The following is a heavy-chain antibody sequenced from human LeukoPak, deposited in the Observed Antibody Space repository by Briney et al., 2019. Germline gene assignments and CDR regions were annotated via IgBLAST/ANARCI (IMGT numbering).Heavy chain of an antibody. Sequence: ASVKVSCKVSGYTLTELSMHWVRQAPGKGLEWMGGFDPEDGETIYAQKFQGRVTMTEDTSTDTAYMELSSLRSEETAVYYCATGNIAAAANEDGAFDIWGQGTMVTVSS. J-gene: IGHJ3*02. CDR2: FDPEDGET. D-gene: IGHD6-13*01. V-gene: IGHV1-24*01. CDR3: ATGNIAAAANEDGAFDI. CDR1: GYTLTELS.